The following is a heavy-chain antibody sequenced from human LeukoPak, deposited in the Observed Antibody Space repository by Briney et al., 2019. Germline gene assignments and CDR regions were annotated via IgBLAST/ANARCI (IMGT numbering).Heavy chain of an antibody. CDR1: GFNFSIYS. CDR2: ISSSSSVI. D-gene: IGHD5-18*01. J-gene: IGHJ4*02. CDR3: ARDLSTWIQPPTGFDY. Sequence: GGSLRLSCAASGFNFSIYSMNWVRQAPGKGLEWVSYISSSSSVIYYADSVKGRFTISRDNAKNSLYLQMNSLRAEDTAVYYCARDLSTWIQPPTGFDYWGQGTLVTVSS. V-gene: IGHV3-48*04.